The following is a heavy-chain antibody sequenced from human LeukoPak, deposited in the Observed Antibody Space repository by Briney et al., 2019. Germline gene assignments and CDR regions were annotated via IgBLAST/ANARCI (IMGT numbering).Heavy chain of an antibody. CDR3: ARDGMYSSSYYYYYYYMDV. Sequence: GGSLRLSCAASGFTFSSYAMSWVRQAPGKGLEWVSAISGSGGSTYYADSVKGRFTISRDNSKNTLYLQMNSLRAEDTAVYYCARDGMYSSSYYYYYYYMDVWGKGTTVTVSS. CDR1: GFTFSSYA. D-gene: IGHD6-6*01. J-gene: IGHJ6*03. CDR2: ISGSGGST. V-gene: IGHV3-23*01.